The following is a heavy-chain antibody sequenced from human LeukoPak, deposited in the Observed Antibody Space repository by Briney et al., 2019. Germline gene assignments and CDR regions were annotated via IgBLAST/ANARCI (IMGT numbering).Heavy chain of an antibody. CDR2: ISGSGGST. D-gene: IGHD1-1*01. V-gene: IGHV3-23*01. CDR3: AKDKGLDRTKTSSFDY. J-gene: IGHJ4*02. CDR1: GFTFSSYA. Sequence: GGSLRLSCAASGFTFSSYAMSWVRQAPGKGLEWVSAISGSGGSTYYADSVKGRFTISRDNSKNTLYLQMSSLRAEDTAVYYCAKDKGLDRTKTSSFDYWGQGTLVTVSS.